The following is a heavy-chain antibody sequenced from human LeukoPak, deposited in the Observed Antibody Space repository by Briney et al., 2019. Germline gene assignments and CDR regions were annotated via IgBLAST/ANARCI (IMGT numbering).Heavy chain of an antibody. CDR3: ARAPYSSSWYPTGPYYYYYYMDV. CDR2: IIPIFGTA. V-gene: IGHV1-69*01. CDR1: GGTFSSYA. Sequence: ASVKVSCKASGGTFSSYAISWVRQAPGQGLEWMGGIIPIFGTANYAQKFQGRVTITADESTSTAYMELSSLRSEDTAVYYCARAPYSSSWYPTGPYYYYYYMDVWGKGTTVTVSS. D-gene: IGHD6-13*01. J-gene: IGHJ6*03.